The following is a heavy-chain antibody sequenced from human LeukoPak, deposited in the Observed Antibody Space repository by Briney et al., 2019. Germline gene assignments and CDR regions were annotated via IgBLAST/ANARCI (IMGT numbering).Heavy chain of an antibody. CDR1: GDSISSGDYY. J-gene: IGHJ4*02. V-gene: IGHV4-61*02. CDR2: ISSSGST. D-gene: IGHD3-16*01. Sequence: SETLSLTCTVSGDSISSGDYYWSWIRQPAGKGLEWIGRISSSGSTNYNPSLKSRVTISVDTSKNQFSLKLSSVTAADTAVYYCARHLPRPNLGEKGYFDYWGQGTLVTVSS. CDR3: ARHLPRPNLGEKGYFDY.